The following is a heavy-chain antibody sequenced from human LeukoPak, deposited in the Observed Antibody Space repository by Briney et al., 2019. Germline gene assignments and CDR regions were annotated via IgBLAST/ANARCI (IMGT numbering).Heavy chain of an antibody. J-gene: IGHJ4*02. CDR3: AKAGYHYYDSSGYPDY. D-gene: IGHD3-22*01. CDR2: ISWSSGST. V-gene: IGHV3-9*01. Sequence: PGRSLRLSCAASGFTFDDYAMHWVRQAPGKGLEWVSGISWSSGSTGYADSVKGRFTISRDNAKNSLYLQMNSLRAEDTALYYCAKAGYHYYDSSGYPDYWGQGTLVTVSS. CDR1: GFTFDDYA.